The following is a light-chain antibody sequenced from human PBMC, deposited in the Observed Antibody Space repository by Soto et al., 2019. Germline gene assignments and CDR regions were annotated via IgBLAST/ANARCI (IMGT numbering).Light chain of an antibody. CDR3: QKYNGDSRC. CDR2: NAA. V-gene: IGKV1-5*01. J-gene: IGKJ1*01. Sequence: DIQMTQSPSTLSASVGDRVTITCRASQNINIWLAWYQQKPGKAPKLLIYNAAYLESGVPSRFSGSRSGTEFTLTISSLQTDDFAIYYCQKYNGDSRCFGQGTKVELK. CDR1: QNINIW.